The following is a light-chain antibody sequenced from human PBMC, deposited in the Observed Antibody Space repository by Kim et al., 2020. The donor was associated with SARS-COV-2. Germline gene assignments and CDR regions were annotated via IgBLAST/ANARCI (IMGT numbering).Light chain of an antibody. Sequence: SASVGDRVTITCRSSQSISDHSNWYQQKPGRAPKLLIYAASRLQSEVSSRFTGSGSGTDFTLTIDNLQREDSATYYCQQSDSTPYTFGQGTKLEI. CDR2: AAS. J-gene: IGKJ2*01. CDR1: QSISDH. CDR3: QQSDSTPYT. V-gene: IGKV1-39*01.